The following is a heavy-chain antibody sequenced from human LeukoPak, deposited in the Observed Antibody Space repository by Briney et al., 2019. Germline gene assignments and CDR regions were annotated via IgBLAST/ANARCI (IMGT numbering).Heavy chain of an antibody. V-gene: IGHV4-59*08. J-gene: IGHJ6*02. CDR1: GGSISSYY. Sequence: SETLSLTCTVSGGSISSYYWSWIRQPPGKGLEWIGYIYYSGSTNYNPSLKSRVTISVDTSKNQFSLKLSSVTAADTAVYYCARNTAMVIPYYYYGMDVWGQGTTVTVSS. D-gene: IGHD5-18*01. CDR2: IYYSGST. CDR3: ARNTAMVIPYYYYGMDV.